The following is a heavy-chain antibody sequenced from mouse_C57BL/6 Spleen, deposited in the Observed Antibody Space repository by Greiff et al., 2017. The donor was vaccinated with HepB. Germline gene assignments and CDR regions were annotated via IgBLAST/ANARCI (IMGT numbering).Heavy chain of an antibody. D-gene: IGHD2-3*01. CDR1: GYAFSSYW. Sequence: QVQLKESGAELVKPGASVKISCKASGYAFSSYWMNWVKQRPGKGLEWIGQIYPGDGDTNYNGKFKGKATLTADKSSSAAYMQLSSLTSEDSAVYFCVVYDGYYDAMDYWGQGTSVTVSS. V-gene: IGHV1-80*01. CDR3: VVYDGYYDAMDY. J-gene: IGHJ4*01. CDR2: IYPGDGDT.